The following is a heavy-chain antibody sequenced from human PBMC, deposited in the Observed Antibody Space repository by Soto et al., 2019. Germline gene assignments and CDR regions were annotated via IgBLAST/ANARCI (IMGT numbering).Heavy chain of an antibody. V-gene: IGHV3-21*01. J-gene: IGHJ5*02. Sequence: EVQLVESGGGLVKPGGSLRLSCAASGFTFSSYSMNWVRQAPGKGLEWVSSISSSSSYIYYADSVKGRFTISRDNAKNSLYLQMNSLRAEDTAVYYWVGEYCRSTSCYVQANWFDPWGQGTLVTVSS. CDR3: VGEYCRSTSCYVQANWFDP. CDR1: GFTFSSYS. CDR2: ISSSSSYI. D-gene: IGHD2-2*01.